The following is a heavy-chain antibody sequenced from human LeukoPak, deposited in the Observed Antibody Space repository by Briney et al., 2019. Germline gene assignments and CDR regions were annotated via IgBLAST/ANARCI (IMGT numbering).Heavy chain of an antibody. D-gene: IGHD3-22*01. CDR1: GFTFSSYS. J-gene: IGHJ4*02. CDR3: ARDKFDYYDSSGPLGY. CDR2: ISSSSSTI. Sequence: PGGSLRLSCAASGFTFSSYSMNWVRQAPGKGLEWVSYISSSSSTIYYADSVKGRFTISRDNAKNSLYLQMNSLRAEDTAVYYCARDKFDYYDSSGPLGYWGQGTLVTVSS. V-gene: IGHV3-48*04.